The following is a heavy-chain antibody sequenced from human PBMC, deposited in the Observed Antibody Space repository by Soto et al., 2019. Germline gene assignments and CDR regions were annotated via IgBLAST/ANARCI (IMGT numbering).Heavy chain of an antibody. CDR1: GFTFSSYA. CDR2: ISYDGSNK. V-gene: IGHV3-30-3*01. Sequence: LRLSCAASGFTFSSYAMHWVRRAPGKGLEWVAVISYDGSNKYYADSVKGRFTISRDNSKNTPYLQMNSLRAEDTAVHYCAREGSQYLDYWGQGTLVTVSS. J-gene: IGHJ4*02. CDR3: AREGSQYLDY.